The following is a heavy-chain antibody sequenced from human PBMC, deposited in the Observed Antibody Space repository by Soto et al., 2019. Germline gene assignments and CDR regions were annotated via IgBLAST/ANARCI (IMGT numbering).Heavy chain of an antibody. Sequence: SVKVSCKTSGYTFINYGISWVRQAPGLGLEWMGRVNPILSMSNYAQKFQGRVTMTADKSTSTAYMELRSLRSEDTAFYYCATSYGSGYRAFDYWGQGTLVTVSS. V-gene: IGHV1-69*04. CDR1: GYTFINYG. CDR2: VNPILSMS. J-gene: IGHJ4*02. D-gene: IGHD3-10*01. CDR3: ATSYGSGYRAFDY.